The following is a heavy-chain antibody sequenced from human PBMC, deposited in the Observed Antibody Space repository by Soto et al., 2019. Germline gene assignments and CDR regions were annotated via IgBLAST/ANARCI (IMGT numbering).Heavy chain of an antibody. Sequence: QVQLVQSGAEVKKPGASVKVSCMSSGYTFTRYGINWVRQAPGQGLEWMGWISSYNGNTNYAQKFQGRVTMTTDTSTSTAYMELRSLRSDDTAVYYCTRDNYGDYGSYYCYYGMDVWGQGTTVTVSS. V-gene: IGHV1-18*01. J-gene: IGHJ6*02. CDR2: ISSYNGNT. CDR3: TRDNYGDYGSYYCYYGMDV. D-gene: IGHD4-17*01. CDR1: GYTFTRYG.